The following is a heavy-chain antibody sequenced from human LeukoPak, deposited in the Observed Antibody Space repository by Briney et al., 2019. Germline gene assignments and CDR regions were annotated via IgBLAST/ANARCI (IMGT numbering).Heavy chain of an antibody. Sequence: GGSLRLSCAASGFTFSSYGMHWVRQAPGKGLEWVAFIRYDGSNKYYADSVKGRFTISRDNSKNTLHLQMNSLRTEDTAVYYCLFGLYSGTYHILDYWGQGTLVTVSS. J-gene: IGHJ4*02. CDR1: GFTFSSYG. CDR3: LFGLYSGTYHILDY. CDR2: IRYDGSNK. D-gene: IGHD1-26*01. V-gene: IGHV3-30*02.